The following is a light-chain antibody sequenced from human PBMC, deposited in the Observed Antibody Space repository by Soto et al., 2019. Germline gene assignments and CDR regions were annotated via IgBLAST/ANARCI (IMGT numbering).Light chain of an antibody. V-gene: IGKV3-20*01. Sequence: EIVLTQSPGILSLSPGERATLSCRASQSVSSSYLAWYQQKPGQAPRLLIYGASSRATGIPDRFSGSGSGTDFTLTISRLEPEDVAVYYCQQYGSSPATFGGGTKVEIK. CDR3: QQYGSSPAT. J-gene: IGKJ4*01. CDR1: QSVSSSY. CDR2: GAS.